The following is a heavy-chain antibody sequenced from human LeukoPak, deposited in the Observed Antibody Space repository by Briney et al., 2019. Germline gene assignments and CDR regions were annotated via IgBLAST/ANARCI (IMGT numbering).Heavy chain of an antibody. CDR1: GGSFSGYY. V-gene: IGHV4-34*01. Sequence: PSETLSLTCAVYGGSFSGYYWSWIRQPPGKGLVWIGEINHSGSTNYNPSLKSRVTISVDTSKNQFSLKLSSVTAADTAVYYCARGRATGLDPWGQGTLVTVSS. CDR2: INHSGST. J-gene: IGHJ5*02. CDR3: ARGRATGLDP.